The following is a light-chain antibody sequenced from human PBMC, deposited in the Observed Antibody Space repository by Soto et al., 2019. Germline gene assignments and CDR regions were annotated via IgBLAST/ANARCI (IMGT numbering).Light chain of an antibody. V-gene: IGKV3-20*01. Sequence: EIVLTQSPGTLSLSPGEGATLFCRASQSVSSSSLAWYQHKPGQAPRLLIYGASYRATGIPDRFSGSGSGTDFTLTISRLEPEDFAVFYCQEYGTSPLTFGGGTKVGIK. CDR2: GAS. CDR1: QSVSSSS. J-gene: IGKJ4*01. CDR3: QEYGTSPLT.